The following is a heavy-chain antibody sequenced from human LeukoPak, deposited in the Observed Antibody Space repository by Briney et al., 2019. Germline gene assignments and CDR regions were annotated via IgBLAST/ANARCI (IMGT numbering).Heavy chain of an antibody. CDR2: IYHGGST. V-gene: IGHV4-4*02. CDR1: GGSISSSNW. J-gene: IGHJ4*02. Sequence: PSGTLSLTCAVSGGSISSSNWWSWVRQPPGKGLEWIGEIYHGGSTNYNPSLKSRVTISVDNPKNQFSLIVSSVTAADTAVYYCARGEGYGSVTVHFDRWGQATLVTVSS. CDR3: ARGEGYGSVTVHFDR. D-gene: IGHD3-10*01.